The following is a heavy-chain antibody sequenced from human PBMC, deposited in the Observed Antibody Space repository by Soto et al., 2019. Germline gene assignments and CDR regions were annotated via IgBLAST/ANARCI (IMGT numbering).Heavy chain of an antibody. CDR1: GDAISNYY. D-gene: IGHD1-20*01. J-gene: IGHJ4*02. CDR3: ARGTRALITSFFAY. Sequence: SETLSLTCSVSGDAISNYYWSWIRQTPGRGLEWIGCVHESGSTDYNPSPRGRVIISLHTSKSQFSLSLRSATAADTATYYCARGTRALITSFFAYWGQGIPVTVSS. V-gene: IGHV4-59*03. CDR2: VHESGST.